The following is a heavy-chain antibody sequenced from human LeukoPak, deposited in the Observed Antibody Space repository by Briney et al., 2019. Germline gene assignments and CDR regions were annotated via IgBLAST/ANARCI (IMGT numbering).Heavy chain of an antibody. D-gene: IGHD7-27*01. Sequence: ASVKVSCKASGYTFTSYDINWVRQTTGQGLEWMGWMNPNSGNTGYAQKFQGRVTMTRNTSISTAYMELSSLRSEDTAVYYCARDQGPTEANWGSPYYYYGMDVWGQGTTVTVSS. V-gene: IGHV1-8*01. J-gene: IGHJ6*02. CDR3: ARDQGPTEANWGSPYYYYGMDV. CDR1: GYTFTSYD. CDR2: MNPNSGNT.